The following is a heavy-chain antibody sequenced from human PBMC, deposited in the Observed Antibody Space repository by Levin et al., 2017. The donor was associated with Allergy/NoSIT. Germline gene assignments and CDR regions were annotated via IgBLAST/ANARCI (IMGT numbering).Heavy chain of an antibody. CDR1: GGSISSYY. V-gene: IGHV4-59*01. D-gene: IGHD3-9*01. J-gene: IGHJ4*02. CDR3: ARGYFDWLPQYYFDY. CDR2: IYYSGST. Sequence: SETLSLTCTVSGGSISSYYWSWIRQPPGKGLEWIGYIYYSGSTNYNPSLKSRVTISVDTSKNQFSLKLSSVTAADTAVYYCARGYFDWLPQYYFDYWGQGTLVTVSS.